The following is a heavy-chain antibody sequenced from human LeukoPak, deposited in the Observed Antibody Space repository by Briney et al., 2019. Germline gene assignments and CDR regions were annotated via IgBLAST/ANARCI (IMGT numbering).Heavy chain of an antibody. V-gene: IGHV1-18*04. J-gene: IGHJ4*02. CDR1: GYTFTSYG. Sequence: GASVKVSCKASGYTFTSYGISWVRQAPGQGLEWMGWTSAYNGNTNYAQKLQGRVTMTTDTSTSTAYMELRSLRSDDTAVYYCARRHCSSTSCYPLDYWGQGTLVTVSS. CDR2: TSAYNGNT. CDR3: ARRHCSSTSCYPLDY. D-gene: IGHD2-2*01.